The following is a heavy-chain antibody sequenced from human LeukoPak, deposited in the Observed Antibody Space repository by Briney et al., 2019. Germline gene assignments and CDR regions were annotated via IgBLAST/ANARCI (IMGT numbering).Heavy chain of an antibody. J-gene: IGHJ4*02. CDR3: ARNKRGYSGYEIFDY. D-gene: IGHD5-12*01. CDR2: INHSGST. Sequence: PSETLSLTCAVYGGSFSGYYWSWIRHPPGKGLEWIGEINHSGSTNYNPSLKSRVTISVDTSKNQFSLKLSSVTAADTAVYYCARNKRGYSGYEIFDYWGQGTLVTVSS. CDR1: GGSFSGYY. V-gene: IGHV4-34*01.